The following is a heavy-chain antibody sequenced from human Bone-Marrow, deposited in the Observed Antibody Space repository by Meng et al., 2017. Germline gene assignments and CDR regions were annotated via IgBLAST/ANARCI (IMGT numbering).Heavy chain of an antibody. J-gene: IGHJ4*02. CDR3: AKESHDILPGYYWMAEAEDYFDY. CDR2: ISGSGGST. V-gene: IGHV3-23*01. CDR1: GFTFSSYA. Sequence: GGSLRLSCAASGFTFSSYAMSWVRQAPGKGLEWVSAISGSGGSTYYADSVKGRFTISRDNSKNTLYLQMNSLRAEDTAVYYCAKESHDILPGYYWMAEAEDYFDYWGQGTLVTVSS. D-gene: IGHD3-9*01.